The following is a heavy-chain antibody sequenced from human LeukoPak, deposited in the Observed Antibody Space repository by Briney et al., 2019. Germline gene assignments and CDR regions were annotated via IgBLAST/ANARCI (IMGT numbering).Heavy chain of an antibody. V-gene: IGHV3-7*03. J-gene: IGHJ3*02. D-gene: IGHD3-16*01. Sequence: GGSLRLSCAASGFTFISYWMSWVRQAPGKGLEWVANIKQDGSEKYYVDSVKGRFTISRDNAKNSLYLQMNSLRAEDTAVYYCASQDYDYVWGRMVGGFDIWGQGTMVTVSS. CDR2: IKQDGSEK. CDR3: ASQDYDYVWGRMVGGFDI. CDR1: GFTFISYW.